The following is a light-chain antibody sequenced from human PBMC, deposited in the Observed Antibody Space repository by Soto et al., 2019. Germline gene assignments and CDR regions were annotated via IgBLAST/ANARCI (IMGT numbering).Light chain of an antibody. V-gene: IGLV1-40*01. CDR1: RSNIGAGYD. CDR2: GTN. CDR3: QSYDNSLSGSRV. J-gene: IGLJ3*02. Sequence: QSVLTQPPSVSGAPGPRVTISCTGSRSNIGAGYDVHWYQQLPGTAPKLLIYGTNNRPSGVPDRFSGSKSGMSASLAITGLQAADEANYYCQSYDNSLSGSRVFGGGTKVTVL.